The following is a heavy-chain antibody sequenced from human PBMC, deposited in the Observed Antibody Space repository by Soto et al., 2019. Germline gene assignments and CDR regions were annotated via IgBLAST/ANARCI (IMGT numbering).Heavy chain of an antibody. Sequence: GASVKVSCKASGGTFSSYAISWVRQAPGQGLEWMGGIIPILGTANYAQKFQGRVTITADGSTSTAYMELSSLRSEDTAVYYCARLDADYDILTGSYWGQGTLVTVSS. D-gene: IGHD3-9*01. V-gene: IGHV1-69*13. J-gene: IGHJ4*02. CDR2: IIPILGTA. CDR3: ARLDADYDILTGSY. CDR1: GGTFSSYA.